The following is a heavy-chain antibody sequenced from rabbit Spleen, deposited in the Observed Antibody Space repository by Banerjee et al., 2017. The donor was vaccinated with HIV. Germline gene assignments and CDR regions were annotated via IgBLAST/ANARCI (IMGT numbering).Heavy chain of an antibody. CDR2: IDLVFGVT. D-gene: IGHD1-1*01. Sequence: QLEESGGGLVKPEGSLTLTCKASGIDFTNYYISWVRQAPGKGLEWIGYIDLVFGVTYYATWVNGRFTISSHNAQNTLYLQLNSLTAADTATYFCVRGASGTGYYSLWGPGTLVTVS. CDR3: VRGASGTGYYSL. CDR1: GIDFTNYY. J-gene: IGHJ4*01. V-gene: IGHV1S7*01.